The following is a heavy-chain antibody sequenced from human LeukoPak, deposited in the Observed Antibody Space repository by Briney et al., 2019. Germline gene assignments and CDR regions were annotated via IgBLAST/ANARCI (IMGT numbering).Heavy chain of an antibody. D-gene: IGHD4-17*01. CDR3: AKDNGYGDNPLDY. V-gene: IGHV4-34*01. CDR2: INHSGST. Sequence: PSETLSLTCAVYGGSFSGYYWSWIRQPPGKGLEWIGEINHSGSTNYNPSLKSRVTISVDTSKNQFSLKLSSVTAADTALYYCAKDNGYGDNPLDYWGQGTLVTVSS. J-gene: IGHJ4*02. CDR1: GGSFSGYY.